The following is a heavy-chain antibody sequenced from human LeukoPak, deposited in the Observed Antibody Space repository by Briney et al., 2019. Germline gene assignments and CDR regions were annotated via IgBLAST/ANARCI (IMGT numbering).Heavy chain of an antibody. CDR1: GYTFTGYY. Sequence: ASVKVSCKASGYTFTGYYMHWVRQAPGQGLGWMGWINPNSGGTNYAQKFQGRVTMTRDTSISTAYMELSRLRSDDTAVHYCARGPIYFDWFFFDYWGQGTLVTVSS. CDR2: INPNSGGT. V-gene: IGHV1-2*02. CDR3: ARGPIYFDWFFFDY. J-gene: IGHJ4*02. D-gene: IGHD3-9*01.